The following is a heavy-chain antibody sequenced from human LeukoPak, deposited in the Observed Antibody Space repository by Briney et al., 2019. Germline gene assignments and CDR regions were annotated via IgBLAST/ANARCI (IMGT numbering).Heavy chain of an antibody. Sequence: GGSLRLSCAASGFTFSSYAMSWVRQAPGKGLEWVSAISGSGGSTYYADSVKGRFTISRDNSKNTLYLQMNSLRAEDTAVYYCAKDRLVRFLEWTDMDVWGQGTTATVSS. V-gene: IGHV3-23*01. J-gene: IGHJ6*02. CDR1: GFTFSSYA. CDR3: AKDRLVRFLEWTDMDV. D-gene: IGHD3-3*01. CDR2: ISGSGGST.